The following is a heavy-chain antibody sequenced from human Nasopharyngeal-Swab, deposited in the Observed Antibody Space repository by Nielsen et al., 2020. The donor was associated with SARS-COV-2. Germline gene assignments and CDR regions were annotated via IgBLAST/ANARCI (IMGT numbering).Heavy chain of an antibody. CDR3: ARFGSRGMDV. J-gene: IGHJ6*02. Sequence: GESLKISCAASGFTFSNYSMNWVRQGPGKGLEWVSYISSSSSTIYYADSVKGRFTISRDNAKNSLYLQMNSLRDEDTAVYYCARFGSRGMDVWGQGTTVTVSS. D-gene: IGHD3-10*01. CDR1: GFTFSNYS. V-gene: IGHV3-48*02. CDR2: ISSSSSTI.